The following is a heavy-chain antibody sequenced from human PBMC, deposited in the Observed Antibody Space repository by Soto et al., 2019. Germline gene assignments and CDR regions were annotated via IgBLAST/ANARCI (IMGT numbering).Heavy chain of an antibody. Sequence: ASVKVSCKASGYTFTNYFMHCLRQAPGQGLEWMGIINPSAGTTRLAQKFQDRVTMTRDTSTSTLYMGLSSLRSDDTAVYYCARGPHIAVDHYKKYYFDYWGQGTQVTVS. V-gene: IGHV1-46*01. CDR3: ARGPHIAVDHYKKYYFDY. CDR2: INPSAGTT. CDR1: GYTFTNYF. D-gene: IGHD2-15*01. J-gene: IGHJ4*02.